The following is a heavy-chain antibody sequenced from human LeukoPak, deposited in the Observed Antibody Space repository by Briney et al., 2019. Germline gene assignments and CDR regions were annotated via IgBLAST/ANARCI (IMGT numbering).Heavy chain of an antibody. CDR2: ISGSAHKI. Sequence: GGSLRLSCVASGITFSNYAVSWVRQAPEKGLDWVSVISGSAHKIRYADSVKGRFTISRNTSKNTLYLQINSLRVEDTAVYYCIVFGDSNHWGQGTLVTVSS. D-gene: IGHD4-17*01. V-gene: IGHV3-23*01. CDR1: GITFSNYA. J-gene: IGHJ5*02. CDR3: IVFGDSNH.